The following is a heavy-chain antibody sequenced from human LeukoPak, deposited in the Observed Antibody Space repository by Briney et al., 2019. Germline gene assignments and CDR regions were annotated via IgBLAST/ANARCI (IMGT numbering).Heavy chain of an antibody. Sequence: PGGSLRLSCAASAFTFSDYSMNWVRQAPGKGLERISYISGRSSTIYYADSVRGRFTISRDNAKNSMYLQMNRLRAEDTAVYYCARDRLTSGSYFFDYWGQGTLVTVSS. D-gene: IGHD1-26*01. J-gene: IGHJ4*02. CDR3: ARDRLTSGSYFFDY. V-gene: IGHV3-48*01. CDR1: AFTFSDYS. CDR2: ISGRSSTI.